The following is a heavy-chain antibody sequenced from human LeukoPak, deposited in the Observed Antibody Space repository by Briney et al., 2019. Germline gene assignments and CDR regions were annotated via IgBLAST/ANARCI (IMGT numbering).Heavy chain of an antibody. J-gene: IGHJ4*02. CDR3: ARESAYDILTGHQVPFDY. CDR1: GGSISSSHYS. D-gene: IGHD3-9*01. V-gene: IGHV4-39*02. CDR2: IFYSGNT. Sequence: SETLSLTCTVSGGSISSSHYSWGWIRQPPGKGLEWIGSIFYSGNTYYNPSLKSRVTISVDTSKNQFSLKLGSVTAADTAVYYCARESAYDILTGHQVPFDYWGQGTLVTVSS.